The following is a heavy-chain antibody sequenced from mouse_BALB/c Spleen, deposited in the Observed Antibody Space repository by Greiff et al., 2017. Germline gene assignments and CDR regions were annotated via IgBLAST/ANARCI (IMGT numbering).Heavy chain of an antibody. CDR3: ARDRRYDGRGFDY. CDR1: GFSLTGYG. V-gene: IGHV2-6-7*01. Sequence: VNVVESGPGLVAPSQSLSITCTVSGFSLTGYGVNWVRQPPGKGLEWLGMIWGDGSTDYNSALKSRLSISKDNSKSQVFLKMNSLQTDDTARYYCARDRRYDGRGFDYWGQGTTLTVSS. D-gene: IGHD2-14*01. J-gene: IGHJ2*01. CDR2: IWGDGST.